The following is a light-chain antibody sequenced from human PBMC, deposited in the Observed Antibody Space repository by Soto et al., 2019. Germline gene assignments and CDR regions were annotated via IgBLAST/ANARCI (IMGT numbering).Light chain of an antibody. CDR2: GTS. CDR1: QSISIW. CDR3: QHYNDYSWT. J-gene: IGKJ1*01. V-gene: IGKV1-5*03. Sequence: DIHMTQSPSTLSASVGDRVTITCRASQSISIWLAWYQQKPGRAPNLLIYGTSSLERGFPSRFSGSGSGTEFTLTISSLQPDDFATYYCQHYNDYSWTFGQGTKVEIK.